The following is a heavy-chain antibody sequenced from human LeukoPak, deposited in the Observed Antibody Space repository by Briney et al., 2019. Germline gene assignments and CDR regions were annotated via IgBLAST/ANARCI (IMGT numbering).Heavy chain of an antibody. CDR3: ARDSSGYSGYEGAFDI. CDR1: GASISSYY. J-gene: IGHJ3*02. Sequence: PSETLSLTCTVSGASISSYYWSWIRQPPGKGLEWIGYIYYSGSTNYNPSLKSRVTISVDTSKNQFSLKLSSVTAADTAVYYCARDSSGYSGYEGAFDIWGQGTMVTVSS. D-gene: IGHD5-12*01. CDR2: IYYSGST. V-gene: IGHV4-59*01.